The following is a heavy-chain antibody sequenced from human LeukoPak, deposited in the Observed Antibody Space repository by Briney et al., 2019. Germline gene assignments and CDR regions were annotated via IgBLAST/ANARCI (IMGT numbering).Heavy chain of an antibody. V-gene: IGHV4-34*01. D-gene: IGHD3-10*01. CDR2: INHSGNT. CDR3: ARAPNSHGSGSYGYMDG. CDR1: VRSFSGYY. J-gene: IGHJ6*03. Sequence: SETLSLTCAVDVRSFSGYYWSSIRQPPGKVLEWIGQINHSGNTNYNPSHKRRVTISVDTSKNQFSLKLSSVTAADTAVYYCARAPNSHGSGSYGYMDGWGKGTTVSVCS.